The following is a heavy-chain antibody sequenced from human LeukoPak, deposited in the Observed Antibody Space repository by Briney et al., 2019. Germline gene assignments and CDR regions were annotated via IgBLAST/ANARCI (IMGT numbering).Heavy chain of an antibody. D-gene: IGHD6-13*01. CDR2: INPNSGGT. Sequence: PTASVNVSCKASGYTFTGYYMHWVRQAPGQGLEWMGWINPNSGGTNYAQKFQGWVTMTRDTSISTAYMELSRLRSDDTAVYYCARDLSDRRIAAAGTDYYYGMDVWGQGTTVTVSS. J-gene: IGHJ6*02. V-gene: IGHV1-2*04. CDR3: ARDLSDRRIAAAGTDYYYGMDV. CDR1: GYTFTGYY.